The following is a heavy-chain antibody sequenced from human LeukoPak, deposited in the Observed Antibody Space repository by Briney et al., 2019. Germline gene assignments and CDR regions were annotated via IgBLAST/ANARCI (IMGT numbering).Heavy chain of an antibody. D-gene: IGHD3-9*01. J-gene: IGHJ4*02. V-gene: IGHV1-2*02. CDR3: ARDLHVLRYFDWLVGDFDY. Sequence: ASVKVSCKASGYTFTGYYMHWVRQAPGQGLEWMGWINPNSGGTNYAQKFQGRVTMTRDTSISTAYVELSRLRSDDTAVYYCARDLHVLRYFDWLVGDFDYWGQGTLVTVSS. CDR1: GYTFTGYY. CDR2: INPNSGGT.